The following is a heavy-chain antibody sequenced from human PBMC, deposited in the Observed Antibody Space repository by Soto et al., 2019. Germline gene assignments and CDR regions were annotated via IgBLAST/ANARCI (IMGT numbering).Heavy chain of an antibody. Sequence: ASVKVSCKASGYTFTGYYMHWVRQAPGQGLEWMGWINPNSGGTNYAQKFQGRVTMTRDTSISTAYMELSRLRSDDTAVYYCARGKRTMVWGAGYEYYGMDVWGQGTTVTVSS. CDR1: GYTFTGYY. V-gene: IGHV1-2*02. CDR2: INPNSGGT. D-gene: IGHD3-10*01. J-gene: IGHJ6*02. CDR3: ARGKRTMVWGAGYEYYGMDV.